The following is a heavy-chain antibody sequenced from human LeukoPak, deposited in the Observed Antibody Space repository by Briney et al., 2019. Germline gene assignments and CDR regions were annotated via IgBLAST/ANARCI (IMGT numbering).Heavy chain of an antibody. CDR1: GGSLSGFY. Sequence: PSETLSLTCAVYGGSLSGFYWSWIRQSPGKGLEWIGEINQSGSTNYNPSLKSRVTISVDTSKNQFSLKLSSVTAADTAVYYCARVPPNTAMVPSFDYWGQGTLVTVSS. D-gene: IGHD5-18*01. J-gene: IGHJ4*02. CDR2: INQSGST. CDR3: ARVPPNTAMVPSFDY. V-gene: IGHV4-34*01.